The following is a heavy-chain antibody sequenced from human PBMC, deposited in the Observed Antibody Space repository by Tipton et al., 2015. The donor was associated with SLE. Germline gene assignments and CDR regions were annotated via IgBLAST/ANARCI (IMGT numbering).Heavy chain of an antibody. CDR1: GYSISSSYY. J-gene: IGHJ4*02. CDR3: ARTEEGYCSGGSCYGY. Sequence: TLSLTCTVSGYSISSSYYWGWIRQPPGKGLEWIGSIYYSGSTYYNPSLKSRVTISVDTSKNQFSLKLSSVTAADTAVYYCARTEEGYCSGGSCYGYWGQGTLVTVSS. V-gene: IGHV4-38-2*02. CDR2: IYYSGST. D-gene: IGHD2-15*01.